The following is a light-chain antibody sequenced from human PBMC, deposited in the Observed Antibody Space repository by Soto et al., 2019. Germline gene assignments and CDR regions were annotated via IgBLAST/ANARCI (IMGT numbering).Light chain of an antibody. CDR3: LQGTYSPT. Sequence: DIVLTQSPVSLPVTLGQPASISCRSSQSLLHSDGNTYLTWFQQRPGQSPRRLFHKVSNRDSGVPDRFSGSGSGTDFTLKISRVEAEDVAIYFCLQGTYSPTFGQGTRLEIK. CDR2: KVS. V-gene: IGKV2-30*02. CDR1: QSLLHSDGNTY. J-gene: IGKJ5*01.